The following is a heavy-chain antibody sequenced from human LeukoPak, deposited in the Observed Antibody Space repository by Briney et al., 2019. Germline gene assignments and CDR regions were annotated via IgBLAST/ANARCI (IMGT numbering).Heavy chain of an antibody. CDR3: AKGGYYDFWSGYDY. CDR1: GFTFSSYW. J-gene: IGHJ4*02. CDR2: VKYDGSST. V-gene: IGHV3-74*01. D-gene: IGHD3-3*01. Sequence: GGSLRLSCAASGFTFSSYWMHWVRQAPGKGLVWVSRVKYDGSSTNYADSVKGRFTISRDNAKNSLYLQMNSLRAEDMALYYCAKGGYYDFWSGYDYWGQGTLVTVSS.